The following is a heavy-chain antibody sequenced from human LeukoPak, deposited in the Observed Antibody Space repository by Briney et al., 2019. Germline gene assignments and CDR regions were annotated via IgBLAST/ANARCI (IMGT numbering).Heavy chain of an antibody. CDR3: AQKGGTDH. D-gene: IGHD2-15*01. CDR2: ISSSTTTI. CDR1: GFAFNTYS. J-gene: IGHJ4*02. V-gene: IGHV3-48*02. Sequence: GGSLRLSCAASGFAFNTYSMNWVRQAPGKGLEWVSSISSSTTTIYYADSVRGRFTISRDNAKNSLYLQMSSLRDEDTAVYYCAQKGGTDHWGQGTLVTVSS.